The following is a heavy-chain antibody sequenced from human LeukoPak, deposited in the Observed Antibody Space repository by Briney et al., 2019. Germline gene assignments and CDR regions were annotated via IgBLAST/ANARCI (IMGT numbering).Heavy chain of an antibody. V-gene: IGHV3-7*01. J-gene: IGHJ4*02. D-gene: IGHD5-12*01. CDR1: GFTFSSFW. CDR3: ARGGYSFDY. CDR2: LHPDGSER. Sequence: GGSLRLSCAASGFTFSSFWMTWVRQAPGKGLEWVARLHPDGSERNYVGSVEGRFTVFGDNAKSSLFLQMHSLRVEDTAVYYCARGGYSFDYLGQGTLVTVPS.